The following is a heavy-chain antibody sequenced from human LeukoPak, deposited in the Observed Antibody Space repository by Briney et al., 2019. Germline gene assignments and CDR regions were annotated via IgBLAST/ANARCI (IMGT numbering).Heavy chain of an antibody. CDR1: GYSFTSYW. J-gene: IGHJ3*02. D-gene: IGHD2-15*01. CDR2: IYPGDSDT. Sequence: GESLKISCKGSGYSFTSYWIGWVRQMPGKGLEWMGIIYPGDSDTRYSPSFQGQVTVSADKSISTAYLQWSSLKASDTAMYYCARTFPYCSGGSCYGDAFDIWGQGTMVTVSS. CDR3: ARTFPYCSGGSCYGDAFDI. V-gene: IGHV5-51*01.